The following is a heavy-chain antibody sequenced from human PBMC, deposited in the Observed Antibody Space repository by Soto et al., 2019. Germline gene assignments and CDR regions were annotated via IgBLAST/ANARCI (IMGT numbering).Heavy chain of an antibody. D-gene: IGHD1-1*01. V-gene: IGHV3-15*01. CDR3: TTDSTGTTPLGAFDI. J-gene: IGHJ3*02. CDR2: IKSKTDGGTT. Sequence: VGSLRLSCAASGFTFSNAWMIWVRQAPGKGLEWVGRIKSKTDGGTTDYAAPVKGRFTISRDDSKNTLYLQMNSLKTEDTAVYYCTTDSTGTTPLGAFDIWGQGTMVTVSS. CDR1: GFTFSNAW.